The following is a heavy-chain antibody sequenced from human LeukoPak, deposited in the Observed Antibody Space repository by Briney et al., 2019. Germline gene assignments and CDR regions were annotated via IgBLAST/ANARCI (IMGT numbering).Heavy chain of an antibody. V-gene: IGHV1-8*01. J-gene: IGHJ5*02. D-gene: IGHD3-3*01. Sequence: ASVTVSCKASGYTFTSYDINWVRQATGQGLEWMGWMNPNSGNTGYAQKFQGRVTMTRNTSISTAYMELSSLRSEDTAVYYCARAYVRFLEWSSLGWFDPWGQGTLVTVSS. CDR3: ARAYVRFLEWSSLGWFDP. CDR1: GYTFTSYD. CDR2: MNPNSGNT.